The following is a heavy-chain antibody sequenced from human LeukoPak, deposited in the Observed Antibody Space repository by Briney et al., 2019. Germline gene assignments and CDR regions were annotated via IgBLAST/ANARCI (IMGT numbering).Heavy chain of an antibody. D-gene: IGHD6-19*01. CDR2: ISYDGSNK. V-gene: IGHV3-30-3*01. CDR1: GFTFTSYA. CDR3: ARGLSGNYYYYYAMDV. J-gene: IGHJ6*02. Sequence: PGRSLRLSCAASGFTFTSYAVHWVRQAPGKGLEWVAVISYDGSNKYYVESVKGRFTISGDNSKNTLYLQMNSLRTEDTAVYYCARGLSGNYYYYYAMDVWGQGTTVTVSS.